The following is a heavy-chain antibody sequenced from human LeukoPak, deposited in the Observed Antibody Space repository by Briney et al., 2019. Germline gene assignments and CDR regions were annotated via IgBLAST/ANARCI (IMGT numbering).Heavy chain of an antibody. CDR2: IRNDGTNK. D-gene: IGHD5-18*01. CDR3: AKEYGYTYGEFDY. V-gene: IGHV3-30*02. J-gene: IGHJ4*02. CDR1: GFTFSGSG. Sequence: GGSLRLSCAASGFTFSGSGMHWVRQAPGKGLEWVAFIRNDGTNKYYAESVKGRFTISRDNSKNTLYLQMNSLRAEDTAVYYCAKEYGYTYGEFDYWGQGTLVTVSS.